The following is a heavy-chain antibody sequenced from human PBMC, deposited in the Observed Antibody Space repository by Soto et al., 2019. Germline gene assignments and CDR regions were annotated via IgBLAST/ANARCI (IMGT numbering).Heavy chain of an antibody. V-gene: IGHV4-59*07. CDR2: IYYSGST. CDR3: ARAVRGVITNNWFDP. Sequence: SDTLSLTFTVSGGSISSYYCSWILPPPGKGLEWIGYIYYSGSTNYNPSLKSRVTISVDTSKNQFSLKLSSVTAADTAVYYCARAVRGVITNNWFDPWGQGTLVTVSS. D-gene: IGHD3-10*01. CDR1: GGSISSYY. J-gene: IGHJ5*02.